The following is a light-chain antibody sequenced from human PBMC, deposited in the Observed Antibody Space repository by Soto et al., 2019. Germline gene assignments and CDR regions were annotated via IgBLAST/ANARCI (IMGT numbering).Light chain of an antibody. Sequence: QSVLTQPPSASGSPGQSVTISCIGTSSDVGGYNFVSWYQHHPGKAPKFMIYEVDKRPSGVPDRFSGSKSGNTASLTVSGLQPEDEAYYYCSSYAGSTVVFGGGTKLTV. V-gene: IGLV2-8*01. J-gene: IGLJ2*01. CDR1: SSDVGGYNF. CDR2: EVD. CDR3: SSYAGSTVV.